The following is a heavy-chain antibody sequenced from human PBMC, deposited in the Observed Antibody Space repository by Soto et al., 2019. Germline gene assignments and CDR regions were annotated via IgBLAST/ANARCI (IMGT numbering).Heavy chain of an antibody. CDR1: GFTFSAYW. V-gene: IGHV3-74*01. Sequence: GGSLRLSCAVSGFTFSAYWMHWVRQVPGKGLTWVSRISDDGSTATYADSVKGRFIISRDNAKNTLYLEMNTLRADDSGLYYCARGPRVSSTGTGAHWGRGTLVTVSS. CDR2: ISDDGSTA. CDR3: ARGPRVSSTGTGAH. D-gene: IGHD1-1*01. J-gene: IGHJ4*02.